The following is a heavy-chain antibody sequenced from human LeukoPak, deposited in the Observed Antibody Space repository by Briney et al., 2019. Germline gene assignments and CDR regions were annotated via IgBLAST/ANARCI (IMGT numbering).Heavy chain of an antibody. CDR3: ARDGYYYGSSGYYYEYYFDY. CDR2: IYTSGST. D-gene: IGHD3-22*01. CDR1: GGSISSYY. V-gene: IGHV4-4*07. Sequence: PSETLSLTCTVSGGSISSYYWSWIRQPAGKGLEWIGRIYTSGSTNYNPSLKSRVTMSVDTSKNQFSLKLSSVTAADTAVYYCARDGYYYGSSGYYYEYYFDYWGQGTLVTVSS. J-gene: IGHJ4*02.